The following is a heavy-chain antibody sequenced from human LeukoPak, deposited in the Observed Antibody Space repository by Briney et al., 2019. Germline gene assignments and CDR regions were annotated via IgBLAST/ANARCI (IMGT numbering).Heavy chain of an antibody. CDR1: GYTFTSYG. D-gene: IGHD3-3*01. CDR2: ISAYNGNT. Sequence: GASVKVSCKASGYTFTSYGISWVRQAPGQGLEWMGWISAYNGNTNYAQKLQGRVTMTTDTSTSTAYMELRSLRSDDTAVYYCARDGYKYDFWSGSHYYYMDVWGKGTTVTVSS. J-gene: IGHJ6*03. CDR3: ARDGYKYDFWSGSHYYYMDV. V-gene: IGHV1-18*01.